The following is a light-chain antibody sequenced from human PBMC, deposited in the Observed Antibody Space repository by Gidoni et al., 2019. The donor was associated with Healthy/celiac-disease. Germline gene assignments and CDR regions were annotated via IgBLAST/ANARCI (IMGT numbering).Light chain of an antibody. Sequence: QSALTQPASVSGSPGPSITISCTGTSSDVGGYNYVPWYQQHPGKAPKLMIYEVSNRPSGVPDRFSGSKSGNTASLTISGLQAEDEADYYCSSYTSSIWVFGGGTKLTVL. V-gene: IGLV2-14*01. CDR2: EVS. J-gene: IGLJ3*02. CDR1: SSDVGGYNY. CDR3: SSYTSSIWV.